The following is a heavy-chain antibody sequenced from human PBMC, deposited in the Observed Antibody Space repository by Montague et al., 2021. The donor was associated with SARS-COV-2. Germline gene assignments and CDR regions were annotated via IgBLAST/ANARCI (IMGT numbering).Heavy chain of an antibody. CDR2: TYYRSKWYN. Sequence: CAISGDSVSSNSAAWNWIRQSPSRGLEWLGRTYYRSKWYNDYAVSVKSRITINPDTSKNQFSLQLNSVTPEDTAVYYCARGLWFGELLKRDYYYGMDVWGKGTTVTVYS. CDR3: ARGLWFGELLKRDYYYGMDV. V-gene: IGHV6-1*01. J-gene: IGHJ6*04. CDR1: GDSVSSNSAA. D-gene: IGHD3-10*01.